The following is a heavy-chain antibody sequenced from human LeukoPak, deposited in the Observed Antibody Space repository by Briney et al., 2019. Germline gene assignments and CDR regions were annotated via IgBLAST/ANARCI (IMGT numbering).Heavy chain of an antibody. D-gene: IGHD3-3*01. V-gene: IGHV1-18*01. J-gene: IGHJ4*02. CDR1: GYTFTSYG. CDR2: ISAYNGNT. Sequence: VKVSCKASGYTFTSYGISWVRQAPGQGLEWMGWISAYNGNTNYAQKLQGRVTMTTDTSTSTAYMELRSLRSDDTAVSYCARDAPLPNDFWSGYKTPYFDYWGQGTLVTVSS. CDR3: ARDAPLPNDFWSGYKTPYFDY.